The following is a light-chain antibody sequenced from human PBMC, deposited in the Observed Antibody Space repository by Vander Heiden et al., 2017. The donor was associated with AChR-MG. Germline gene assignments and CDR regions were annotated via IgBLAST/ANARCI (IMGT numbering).Light chain of an antibody. V-gene: IGKV3-15*01. CDR2: GAS. Sequence: EIVMPQSPAPLSVSLGERATLSCRASQSVSSNLAWYQQKPGQAPRLLIYGASTRATGIPARFSGSGSGTEFTLTISSRQSEDFAVYYCQQYNNWPPITFGQGTRLEIK. J-gene: IGKJ5*01. CDR3: QQYNNWPPIT. CDR1: QSVSSN.